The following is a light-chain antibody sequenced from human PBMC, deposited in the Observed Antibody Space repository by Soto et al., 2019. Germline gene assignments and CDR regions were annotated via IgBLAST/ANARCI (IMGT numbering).Light chain of an antibody. J-gene: IGLJ2*01. V-gene: IGLV7-43*01. CDR2: STT. Sequence: QAVVTQEPSLTVSPGGTVTLTRGSSTGAVTSGYYPTWVPQKPGQPPRALIYSTTYKHSWTPARFSRSLPGGKAALPLSGVQPEDEDDYCYLLYYGGGVVFGGGTKLIVL. CDR1: TGAVTSGYY. CDR3: LLYYGGGVV.